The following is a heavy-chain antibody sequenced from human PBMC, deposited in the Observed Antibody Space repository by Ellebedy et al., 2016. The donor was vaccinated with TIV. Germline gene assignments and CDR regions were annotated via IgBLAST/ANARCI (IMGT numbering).Heavy chain of an antibody. CDR1: GFSLSTSGMR. Sequence: SGPTLVKPTQTLTLTCTFSGFSLSTSGMRVSWIRQPPGKALEWLARIDWDDDKFYSTSLKTRLTISKDTSKNQVVLTMTNMDPVDTATYYCARTPYYYGSGSYYFDYWGQGTLVTVSS. CDR3: ARTPYYYGSGSYYFDY. V-gene: IGHV2-70*04. CDR2: IDWDDDK. D-gene: IGHD3-10*01. J-gene: IGHJ4*02.